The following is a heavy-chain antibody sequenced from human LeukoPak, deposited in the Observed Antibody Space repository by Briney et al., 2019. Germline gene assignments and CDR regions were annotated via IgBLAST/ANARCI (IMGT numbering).Heavy chain of an antibody. CDR2: IYSGGST. CDR1: GFTVSSNY. Sequence: GGSLRLSCAASGFTVSSNYMSWVRQAPGKGLEWVSVIYSGGSTYYADSVKGRFTISRDNSKNTLYLQMNSLRAEDTAVYYCAKDASDIVVVPAAIGSGMDVWGKGTTVTVSS. J-gene: IGHJ6*04. V-gene: IGHV3-53*01. D-gene: IGHD2-2*02. CDR3: AKDASDIVVVPAAIGSGMDV.